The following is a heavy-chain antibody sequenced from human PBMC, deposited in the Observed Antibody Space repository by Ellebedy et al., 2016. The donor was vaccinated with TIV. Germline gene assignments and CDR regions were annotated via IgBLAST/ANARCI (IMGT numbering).Heavy chain of an antibody. J-gene: IGHJ4*02. V-gene: IGHV1-3*01. CDR1: GYTFTSYA. CDR3: ARDSGYSYGHDY. Sequence: ASVKVSXXASGYTFTSYAMHWVRQAPGQRLEWMGWINAGNGNTKYSQKFQGRVTITRDTSASTAYMELSSLRSEDTAVYYCARDSGYSYGHDYWGQGTLVTVSS. D-gene: IGHD5-18*01. CDR2: INAGNGNT.